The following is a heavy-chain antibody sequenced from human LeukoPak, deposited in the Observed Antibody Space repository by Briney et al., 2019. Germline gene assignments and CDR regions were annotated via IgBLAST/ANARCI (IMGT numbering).Heavy chain of an antibody. D-gene: IGHD5-24*01. CDR1: GYTFTGYY. CDR3: ARDSGDGYNYAFDY. Sequence: SVKVSCKASGYTFTGYYMHWVRQAPGKGLEWMGGIIYICGTEHYAQKFQGRVTSNAHETTSTPYMELSSLRSEDTAVYYCARDSGDGYNYAFDYWGQGTLVTVSS. CDR2: IIYICGTE. V-gene: IGHV1-69*13. J-gene: IGHJ4*02.